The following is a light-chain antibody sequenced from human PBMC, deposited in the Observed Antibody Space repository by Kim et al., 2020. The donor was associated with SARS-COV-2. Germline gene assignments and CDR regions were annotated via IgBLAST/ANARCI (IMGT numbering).Light chain of an antibody. J-gene: IGLJ3*02. Sequence: PTATLTCTGNNKNVGNQGAAWLQQHQGHPPKLLSYRDNNRPSGISERLSASRSGNTASLTITGLQPEDEADYYCSAWDSSLSAWVFGGGTKLTVL. CDR2: RDN. CDR3: SAWDSSLSAWV. CDR1: NKNVGNQG. V-gene: IGLV10-54*01.